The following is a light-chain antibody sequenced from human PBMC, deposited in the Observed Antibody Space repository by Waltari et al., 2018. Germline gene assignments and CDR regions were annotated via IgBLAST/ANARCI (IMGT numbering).Light chain of an antibody. V-gene: IGLV2-14*03. CDR1: SSDIGGYDS. CDR2: GVN. Sequence: QSALTQPASVSGSPRQSITISCTGTSSDIGGYDSVAWYQQHPGKAPKLIIHGVNERPSGVSNRSSGSKSGNTASLTISGLQAEDEAVFYCSSYTSRATRVFGGGTKVTVL. J-gene: IGLJ3*02. CDR3: SSYTSRATRV.